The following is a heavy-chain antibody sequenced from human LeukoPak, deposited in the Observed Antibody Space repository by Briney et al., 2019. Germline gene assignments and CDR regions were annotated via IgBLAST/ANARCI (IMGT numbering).Heavy chain of an antibody. D-gene: IGHD1-26*01. V-gene: IGHV3-15*01. Sequence: GGSLSLSCAASGFTFSNAWMSWVRQAPGKGQEWVGRIKSKTDGGTTDYAAPVKGRFTFSRDDSKNTLYLQMNSLKTEDTAVYYCRSYPDAFDIWGQGTMVTVAS. J-gene: IGHJ3*02. CDR2: IKSKTDGGTT. CDR1: GFTFSNAW. CDR3: RSYPDAFDI.